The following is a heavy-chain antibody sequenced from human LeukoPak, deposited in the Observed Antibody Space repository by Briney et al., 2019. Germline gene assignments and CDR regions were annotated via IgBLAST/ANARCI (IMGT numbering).Heavy chain of an antibody. CDR2: IYHSGST. Sequence: ETSETLSLTCTVSGGSISIYYWSWIRQPPGKGLEWIGSIYHSGSTYYNPSLKSRVTISVDTSKNQFSLKLSSVTAADTAVYYCARVPDTAMPMGHWGQGTLVTVSS. CDR1: GGSISIYY. D-gene: IGHD5-18*01. V-gene: IGHV4-39*07. CDR3: ARVPDTAMPMGH. J-gene: IGHJ4*02.